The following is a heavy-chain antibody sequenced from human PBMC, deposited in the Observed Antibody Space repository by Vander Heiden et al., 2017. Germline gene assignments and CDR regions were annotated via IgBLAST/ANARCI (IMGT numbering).Heavy chain of an antibody. D-gene: IGHD6-19*01. CDR1: GGSFSGYY. CDR2: INHSGSP. CDR3: ARSGWYRAHYGMDV. Sequence: QVQLQQWGAGLLKPSENLYLTCAVYGGSFSGYYWSGIRQPPGKGLEWIWEINHSGSPNYNPSLKSRVTISVDTSKNQFSLKLSSVTAADTAVYYCARSGWYRAHYGMDVWGQGTTVTVSS. J-gene: IGHJ6*02. V-gene: IGHV4-34*01.